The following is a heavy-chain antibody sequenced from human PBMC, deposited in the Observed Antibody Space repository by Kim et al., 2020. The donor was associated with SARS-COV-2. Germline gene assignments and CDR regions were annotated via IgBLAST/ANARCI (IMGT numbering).Heavy chain of an antibody. V-gene: IGHV4-34*01. D-gene: IGHD6-13*01. CDR3: ARVAAAAPVFDY. Sequence: PSLKRRVTISVDTSKNQFSLKLSSVNAADTAMYYCARVAAAAPVFDYWGQGTLVTVSS. J-gene: IGHJ4*02.